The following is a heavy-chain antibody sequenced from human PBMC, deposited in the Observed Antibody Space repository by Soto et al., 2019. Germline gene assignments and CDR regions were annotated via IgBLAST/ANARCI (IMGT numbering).Heavy chain of an antibody. J-gene: IGHJ6*03. CDR3: ARTVLGPDLLDDSFVDYYYYMDV. Sequence: LTCTVSCGSNQYISWIYIPQPPRKGQECNSYVSYTGSTSYSPSLKRRVTFSADSSRGQFSLRLNSVTAADTAVYYCARTVLGPDLLDDSFVDYYYYMDVWGQGTTVTVSS. CDR2: VSYTGST. CDR1: CGSNQYIS. V-gene: IGHV4-59*08. D-gene: IGHD3-16*01.